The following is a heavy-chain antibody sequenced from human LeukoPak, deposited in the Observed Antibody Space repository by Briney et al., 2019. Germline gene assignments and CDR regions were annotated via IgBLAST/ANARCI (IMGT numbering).Heavy chain of an antibody. Sequence: ASVKVSCKASGYIFTRYCISWVRQAPGQGLEWMGWINPYNANTKYAQKFQGRVTMTTDTSTSTAYMELRSLRSDDTAMYYCSREGEGEDGTGHHNWYFDLWGRGTLVTVSS. V-gene: IGHV1-18*01. J-gene: IGHJ2*01. CDR3: SREGEGEDGTGHHNWYFDL. CDR1: GYIFTRYC. CDR2: INPYNANT. D-gene: IGHD2-8*02.